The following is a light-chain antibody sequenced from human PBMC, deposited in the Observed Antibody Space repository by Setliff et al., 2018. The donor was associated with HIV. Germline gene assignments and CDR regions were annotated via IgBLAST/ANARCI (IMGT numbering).Light chain of an antibody. CDR1: SSDVGGYNY. CDR3: ASYTGSLFWV. CDR2: DVT. Sequence: QSALTQPASVSGSPGQSINISCAGTSSDVGGYNYVSWYQHHPGKAPKLMIYDVTNRPSGVSTRFSGSKSGSTASLTISGLQPEDEADYYCASYTGSLFWVFGGGTKVTVL. V-gene: IGLV2-14*03. J-gene: IGLJ3*02.